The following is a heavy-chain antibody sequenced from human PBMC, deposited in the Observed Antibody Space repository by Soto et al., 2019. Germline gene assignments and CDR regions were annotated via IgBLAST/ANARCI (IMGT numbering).Heavy chain of an antibody. J-gene: IGHJ3*01. V-gene: IGHV3-9*01. CDR1: RFNFDDYA. Sequence: GGSLRLSCAASRFNFDDYALHWVRQAPGKGLEWVSGISWNSAIISYADSVKGRFSISRDNAKKYVYLQMDSLRPEDTALYYCVKDFGYYYDYAFDVWGQGTMVTVSS. CDR2: ISWNSAII. CDR3: VKDFGYYYDYAFDV. D-gene: IGHD3-22*01.